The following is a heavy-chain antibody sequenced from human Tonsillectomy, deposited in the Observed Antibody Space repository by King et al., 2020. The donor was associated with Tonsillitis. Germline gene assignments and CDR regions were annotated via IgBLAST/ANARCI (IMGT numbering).Heavy chain of an antibody. Sequence: VQLQQWGAGLLKPSETLSLTCAVYGGSFSGYYWSWIRQPPGKGLEWIGEINHSGSTNYNPSLKSRVTISVDTSKNQFSLKLSSVTAADTAVYYCARVGAAAGGTWAYYYYYMDVWGKGTTVTVSS. D-gene: IGHD6-13*01. J-gene: IGHJ6*03. CDR3: ARVGAAAGGTWAYYYYYMDV. CDR1: GGSFSGYY. CDR2: INHSGST. V-gene: IGHV4-34*01.